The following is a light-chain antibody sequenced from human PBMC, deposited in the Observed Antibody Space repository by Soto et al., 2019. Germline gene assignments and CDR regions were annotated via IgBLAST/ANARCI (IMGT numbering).Light chain of an antibody. CDR1: SSDVGGYNY. CDR3: SSYTSSSTYV. J-gene: IGLJ1*01. Sequence: ALTQPASVSGSPGQSITISCTGTSSDVGGYNYVSWYQQHPGKAPKLMIYEVSNRPSGVSNRFSGSKSGNTASLTISGLQAEDEADYYCSSYTSSSTYVFGTGTKVAVL. V-gene: IGLV2-14*01. CDR2: EVS.